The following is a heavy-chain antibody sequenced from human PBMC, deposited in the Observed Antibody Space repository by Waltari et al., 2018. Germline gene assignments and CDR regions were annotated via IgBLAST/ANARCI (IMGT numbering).Heavy chain of an antibody. V-gene: IGHV3-53*01. CDR1: GFTVGNNY. CDR2: IYSCGST. CDR3: ARDPPGMAAIGS. J-gene: IGHJ5*02. Sequence: EAQLVESGGGLIHPGGSLRLSCAVSGFTVGNNYMSWVRQAPGKGLEWVSVIYSCGSTNYADSGRGRFTISRDNSKNTLFLEMNSLTTEDTAVYYCARDPPGMAAIGSWGQGTLVTVSS. D-gene: IGHD2-2*02.